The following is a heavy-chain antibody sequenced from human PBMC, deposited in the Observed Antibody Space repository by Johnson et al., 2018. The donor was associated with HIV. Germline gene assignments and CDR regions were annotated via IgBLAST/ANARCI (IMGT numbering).Heavy chain of an antibody. CDR2: IYSGGST. Sequence: VQLVESGGGLVQPGGSLRLSCAASGFTVSSNYMSWVRQAPGKGLEWVSVIYSGGSTYYADSVKGRFTISRDNSKNKLYLQMNSLTAEDTAVYYCAKEGDNYGGNWEAFDIWGQGTMVTVSS. J-gene: IGHJ3*02. CDR3: AKEGDNYGGNWEAFDI. D-gene: IGHD4-23*01. CDR1: GFTVSSNY. V-gene: IGHV3-66*01.